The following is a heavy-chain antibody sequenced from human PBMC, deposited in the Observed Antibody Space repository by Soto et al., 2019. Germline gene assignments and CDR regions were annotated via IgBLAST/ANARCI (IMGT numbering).Heavy chain of an antibody. CDR2: MNPNSDIT. CDR1: GYTFISYD. Sequence: QVQLVQSGAEVKKPGASVKVSCKAFGYTFISYDIAWVRQATGQGLEWMGWMNPNSDITGYAPNFPGRVTMTSDTSISTAYMELSSLRSDDTAVYYCASTFGGVNVNLDSWGQGTLVTVSS. CDR3: ASTFGGVNVNLDS. V-gene: IGHV1-8*01. J-gene: IGHJ4*02. D-gene: IGHD3-16*02.